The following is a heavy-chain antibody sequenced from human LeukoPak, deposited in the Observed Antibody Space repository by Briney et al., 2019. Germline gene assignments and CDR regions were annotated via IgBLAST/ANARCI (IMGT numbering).Heavy chain of an antibody. J-gene: IGHJ4*02. V-gene: IGHV1-8*01. CDR2: MNPNSGNT. CDR3: AREEPSGAPFDY. CDR1: GYTFTSYD. Sequence: ASVKVSCKASGYTFTSYDINWVRQATGQGLEWMGWMNPNSGNTGYAQKFQGRVTMTRNTSISTAYMELSSLRSEDTAVYYCAREEPSGAPFDYWGQGTLVTVSS. D-gene: IGHD1-26*01.